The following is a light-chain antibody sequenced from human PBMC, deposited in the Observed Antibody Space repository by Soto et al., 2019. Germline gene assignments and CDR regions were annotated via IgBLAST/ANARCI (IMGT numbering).Light chain of an antibody. V-gene: IGKV3-15*01. J-gene: IGKJ5*01. CDR3: QVYNRGPPIT. CDR1: QNMGTI. Sequence: IVVTQSPATLSVSPGERATLSCRTSQNMGTILGWYQHKPGQAPRLLIYAASTRATGVPARFSGSGSGTEFTLTISSLQPEDFAVYYCQVYNRGPPITFGQGTRLEMK. CDR2: AAS.